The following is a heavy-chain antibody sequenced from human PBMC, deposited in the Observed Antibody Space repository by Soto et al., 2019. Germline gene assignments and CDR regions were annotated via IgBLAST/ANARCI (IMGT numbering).Heavy chain of an antibody. CDR1: GFPVSSKY. D-gene: IGHD6-19*01. CDR3: VQTTGWPGFDF. CDR2: IYGGGTT. Sequence: PGGSLRLSCAASGFPVSSKYMTWVRQAPGKGLEWVSVIYGGGTTYYADSVKGRFTISRDNSKNTLYLQVNSLRAEDTAVYYCVQTTGWPGFDFWGQGTLVTVSS. J-gene: IGHJ4*02. V-gene: IGHV3-53*01.